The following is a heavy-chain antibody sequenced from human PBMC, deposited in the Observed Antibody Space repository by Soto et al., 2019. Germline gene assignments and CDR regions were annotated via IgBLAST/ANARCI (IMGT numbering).Heavy chain of an antibody. D-gene: IGHD5-18*01. V-gene: IGHV3-23*01. CDR1: GFTFSSYA. CDR2: ISGSGGST. J-gene: IGHJ4*02. Sequence: PGGSLRLSCAASGFTFSSYAMSWARQAPGKGLEWVSAISGSGGSTYYADSVKGRFTISRDNSENTLYLQMNGLRAEDTAVYYCVKDTPAWRQVWGYDYWGQGALVTVSS. CDR3: VKDTPAWRQVWGYDY.